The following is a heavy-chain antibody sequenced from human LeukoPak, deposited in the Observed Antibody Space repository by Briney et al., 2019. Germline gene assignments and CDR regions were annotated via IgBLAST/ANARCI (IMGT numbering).Heavy chain of an antibody. CDR2: ISGSGGST. CDR3: AKIYGSGSYLPEDAFDI. Sequence: GGSLRLSCAASGFTFSSYAMSWVRQAPGKGLEWVSAISGSGGSTYYADSVKGRFTISRDNSKNTLYLQMNSLRAEDTAVYYCAKIYGSGSYLPEDAFDIWGQGTMVTVSS. D-gene: IGHD3-10*01. CDR1: GFTFSSYA. V-gene: IGHV3-23*01. J-gene: IGHJ3*02.